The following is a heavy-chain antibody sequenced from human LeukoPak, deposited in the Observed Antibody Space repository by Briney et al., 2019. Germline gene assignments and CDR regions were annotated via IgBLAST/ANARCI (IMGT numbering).Heavy chain of an antibody. V-gene: IGHV4-34*01. J-gene: IGHJ4*02. D-gene: IGHD2-21*02. CDR3: ARGDERGAYCGGDCYSGDY. CDR2: INHSGST. Sequence: SETLSLTCAVYGGSFSGYYWSWIRQPPGRGLEWIGEINHSGSTNYNPSLKSRVTISVDTSKNQFSLKLSSVTAADTAVYYCARGDERGAYCGGDCYSGDYWGQGTLVTVSS. CDR1: GGSFSGYY.